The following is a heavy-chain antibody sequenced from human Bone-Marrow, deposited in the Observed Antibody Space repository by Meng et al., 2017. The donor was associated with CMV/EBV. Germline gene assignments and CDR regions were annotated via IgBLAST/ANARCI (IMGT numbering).Heavy chain of an antibody. CDR3: ARDIEYRSGTDCYEDCFDP. Sequence: ASVKVSCKASGYTFTSYGISWVRQAPGQGLEWMGWISAYNGDTNYARKLQGRVTLTTDTSTSTAYMELRSLRSDDTAVYYCARDIEYRSGTDCYEDCFDPWGQGTLVTVSS. V-gene: IGHV1-18*01. J-gene: IGHJ5*02. CDR1: GYTFTSYG. D-gene: IGHD2-2*01. CDR2: ISAYNGDT.